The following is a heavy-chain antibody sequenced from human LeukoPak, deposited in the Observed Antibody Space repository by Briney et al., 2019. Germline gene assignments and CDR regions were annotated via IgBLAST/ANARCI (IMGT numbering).Heavy chain of an antibody. V-gene: IGHV1-69*04. Sequence: ASVKVSCKASGGTFSSYAISWVRQAPGQGLEWMGRIIPILGIANYAQKFQGRVTITTDESTSTAYMELSSLRSEDTAVYYCATSGYCSSTSCRHYYYYYMDVWGKGTTVTVSS. CDR2: IIPILGIA. CDR1: GGTFSSYA. D-gene: IGHD2-2*03. CDR3: ATSGYCSSTSCRHYYYYYMDV. J-gene: IGHJ6*03.